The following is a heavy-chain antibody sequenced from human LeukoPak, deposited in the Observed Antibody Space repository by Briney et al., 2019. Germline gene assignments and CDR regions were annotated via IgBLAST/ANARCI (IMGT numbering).Heavy chain of an antibody. J-gene: IGHJ5*02. Sequence: GGSLRLSCAASGFTFSSYAMHWVRQAPGKGLEWVAVISYDGSNKYYADSVKGRFTISRDNSKNTLYLQMNSLRAEDTAVYYCARVSGKAAAGILSWFDPWGQGTLVTVSS. D-gene: IGHD6-13*01. CDR3: ARVSGKAAAGILSWFDP. CDR1: GFTFSSYA. CDR2: ISYDGSNK. V-gene: IGHV3-30-3*01.